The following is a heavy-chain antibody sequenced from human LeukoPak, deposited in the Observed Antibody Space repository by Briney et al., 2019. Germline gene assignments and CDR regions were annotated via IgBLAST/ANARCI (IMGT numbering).Heavy chain of an antibody. J-gene: IGHJ6*02. V-gene: IGHV3-30*18. D-gene: IGHD3-22*01. CDR1: GFTFSSYG. CDR3: ANAMSYYYDSSGYYDYYYYGMDV. CDR2: ISYDGSNK. Sequence: GGSLRRSCAASGFTFSSYGMHWVRQAPGKGLEWVAVISYDGSNKYYADSVKGRFTISRDNSKNTLYLQMNSLRAEDTAVYYCANAMSYYYDSSGYYDYYYYGMDVWGQGTTVTVSS.